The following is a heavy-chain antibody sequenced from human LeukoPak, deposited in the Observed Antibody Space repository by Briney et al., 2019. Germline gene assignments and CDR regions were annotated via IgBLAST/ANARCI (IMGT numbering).Heavy chain of an antibody. CDR2: ISAYNGNT. CDR3: ARVYSSGWASYYYYYYMDV. Sequence: ASVKVSCKASGYTFTSYGISWVRQAPGQGLEWMGWISAYNGNTNYAQKLQGRVTMTTDTSTSTAYMELRSLRSDDTAVYYCARVYSSGWASYYYYYYMDVWGKGTTVTVSS. D-gene: IGHD6-19*01. J-gene: IGHJ6*03. CDR1: GYTFTSYG. V-gene: IGHV1-18*01.